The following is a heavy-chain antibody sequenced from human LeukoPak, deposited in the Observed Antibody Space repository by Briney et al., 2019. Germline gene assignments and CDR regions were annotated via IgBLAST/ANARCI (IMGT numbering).Heavy chain of an antibody. CDR2: INPNSGGT. J-gene: IGHJ1*01. Sequence: GASVKVSCKASGYTFTGYYIHWLRQAPGQGLEWMGQINPNSGGTNYAQKFQGRVTMTRATSISTAYMELSRLKSDDTAVYYCALYGDYQAEYFQHGGQGTLVIVSS. CDR3: ALYGDYQAEYFQH. CDR1: GYTFTGYY. V-gene: IGHV1-2*06. D-gene: IGHD4-17*01.